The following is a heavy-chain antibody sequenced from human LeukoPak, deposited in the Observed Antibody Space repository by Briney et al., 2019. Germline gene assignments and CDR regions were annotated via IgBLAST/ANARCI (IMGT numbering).Heavy chain of an antibody. CDR3: ARQYSSGSKLGYDY. CDR1: GGSISSYY. V-gene: IGHV4-59*08. D-gene: IGHD6-19*01. Sequence: SETLSLTCTVSGGSISSYYWSWIRQPPGKGLEWIGYIYYSGSTNYNPSLKSRVTISVDTSKNQFSLKLSSATAADTAVYYCARQYSSGSKLGYDYWGQGTLVTVPS. J-gene: IGHJ4*02. CDR2: IYYSGST.